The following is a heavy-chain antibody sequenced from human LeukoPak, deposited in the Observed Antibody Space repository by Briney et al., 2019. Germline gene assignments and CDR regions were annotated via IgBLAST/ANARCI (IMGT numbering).Heavy chain of an antibody. D-gene: IGHD2-8*02. CDR1: GFTFANYG. V-gene: IGHV1-8*01. CDR2: MNPNSGNT. Sequence: GASVRVSCKTSGFTFANYGINWVRQAPGQGLEWMGWMNPNSGNTGYAQKFQGRVTITRNTSISTAYMELSSLRSEDTAVYYCAVLSGGFDYWGQGTLVTVSS. J-gene: IGHJ4*02. CDR3: AVLSGGFDY.